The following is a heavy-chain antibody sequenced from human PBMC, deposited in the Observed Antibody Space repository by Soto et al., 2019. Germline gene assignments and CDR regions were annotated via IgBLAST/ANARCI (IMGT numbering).Heavy chain of an antibody. CDR2: IIPIFGTA. J-gene: IGHJ4*02. V-gene: IGHV1-69*13. CDR1: GGTFSSYA. D-gene: IGHD2-2*01. Sequence: SVKVSCKASGGTFSSYAISWVRQAPGQGLEWMGGIIPIFGTANYAQKFQGRVTITADESTSTAYMELSSLRSEDTAVYYCARGYCSSTSCYVFYFDYWGQGTLVTVSS. CDR3: ARGYCSSTSCYVFYFDY.